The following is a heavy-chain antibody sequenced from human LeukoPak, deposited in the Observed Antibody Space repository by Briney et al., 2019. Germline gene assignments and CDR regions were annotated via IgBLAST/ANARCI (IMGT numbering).Heavy chain of an antibody. D-gene: IGHD3-22*01. Sequence: QPGGSLRLSCAASGFTFSSNWMSWVRQAPGKGLEWVANIKQGGSEKYYVDSVKGRFTISRDNAKNSLYLQMNSLRAEDTAVYYCARDRNYYDSSGYVGAFDIWGQGTMVTVSS. CDR1: GFTFSSNW. CDR3: ARDRNYYDSSGYVGAFDI. J-gene: IGHJ3*02. V-gene: IGHV3-7*01. CDR2: IKQGGSEK.